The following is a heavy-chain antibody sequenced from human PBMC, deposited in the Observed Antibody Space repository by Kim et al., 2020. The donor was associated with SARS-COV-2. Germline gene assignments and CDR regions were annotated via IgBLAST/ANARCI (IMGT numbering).Heavy chain of an antibody. CDR1: GGSISSYY. J-gene: IGHJ6*02. D-gene: IGHD3-22*01. Sequence: SETLSLTCTVSGGSISSYYWSWIRQPPGKGLEWIGYIYYSGSTNYNPSLKSRVTISVDTSKNQFSLKLSSVTAADTAVYYCARGGYYYDSSGYPAQYYYYYYGMDVWGQGTTVTVSS. V-gene: IGHV4-59*13. CDR2: IYYSGST. CDR3: ARGGYYYDSSGYPAQYYYYYYGMDV.